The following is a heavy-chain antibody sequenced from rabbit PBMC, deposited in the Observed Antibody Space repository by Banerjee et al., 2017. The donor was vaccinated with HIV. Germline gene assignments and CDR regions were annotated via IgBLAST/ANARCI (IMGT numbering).Heavy chain of an antibody. V-gene: IGHV1S40*01. CDR3: ARSYDTDTYTADAYAYFNL. Sequence: QQLVESGGGLVKPGASLTLTCKASGFDFSSGYDMCWVRQAPGKGLEWIACIWTGSTDSTFYASWAKGRFTISSHNAQNTLYLQLNSLTAADTATYFCARSYDTDTYTADAYAYFNLWGPGTLVTVS. CDR2: IWTGSTDST. J-gene: IGHJ4*01. D-gene: IGHD6-1*01. CDR1: GFDFSSGYD.